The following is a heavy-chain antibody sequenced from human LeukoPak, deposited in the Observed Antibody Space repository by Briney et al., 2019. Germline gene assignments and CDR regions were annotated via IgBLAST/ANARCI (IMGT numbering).Heavy chain of an antibody. Sequence: SETLSLTCTVSGGSISSCYWSWIRQPPGKGLEWIGYIYYSGSTNYNPSLKSRVTISVDTSKNQFSLKLSSVTAADTAVYYCARDRFTRYCSGGSCYAYYYGMDVWGQGTTVTVSS. D-gene: IGHD2-15*01. CDR3: ARDRFTRYCSGGSCYAYYYGMDV. V-gene: IGHV4-59*01. J-gene: IGHJ6*02. CDR1: GGSISSCY. CDR2: IYYSGST.